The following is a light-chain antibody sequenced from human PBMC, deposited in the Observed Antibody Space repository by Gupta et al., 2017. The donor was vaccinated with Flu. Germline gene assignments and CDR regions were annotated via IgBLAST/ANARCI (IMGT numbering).Light chain of an antibody. CDR1: QSVSNN. J-gene: IGKJ1*01. CDR2: GAS. CDR3: QQYDNWPPET. Sequence: ERATLSCRASQSVSNNLAWYQHRPGRAPRPVIYGASTRAPGIPARFSGSGSGTEFTLTISSLQSEDVAVYYCQQYDNWPPETFGQGTTVEIK. V-gene: IGKV3-15*01.